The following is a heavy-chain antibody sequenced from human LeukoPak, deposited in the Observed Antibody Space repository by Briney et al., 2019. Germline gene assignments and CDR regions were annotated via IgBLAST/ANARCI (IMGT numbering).Heavy chain of an antibody. V-gene: IGHV3-7*04. Sequence: PGVSLRLSCAASGFNFSNYWMSWVRQAPGKGLEGVANIKQDGSEKYYVDSVKGRFTISRDNAKNSLYLQMNSLRAEDTAVYYCARVGAESSTWSFEYLQHWGQGALVTVSS. D-gene: IGHD6-13*01. CDR1: GFNFSNYW. CDR3: ARVGAESSTWSFEYLQH. CDR2: IKQDGSEK. J-gene: IGHJ1*01.